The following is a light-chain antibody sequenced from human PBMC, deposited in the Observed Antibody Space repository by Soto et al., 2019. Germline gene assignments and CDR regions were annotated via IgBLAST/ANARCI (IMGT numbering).Light chain of an antibody. CDR1: QSVSSN. V-gene: IGKV3-15*01. J-gene: IGKJ1*01. CDR2: GAS. Sequence: EIVMTQSPATLSVSPGERATLSSRASQSVSSNLAWYQQKPGQAPRLLIYGASTRPTGIPARFSGSGSGTDFTLTISSLQSEDFAVYYCQQYRTFGQGTKVEF. CDR3: QQYRT.